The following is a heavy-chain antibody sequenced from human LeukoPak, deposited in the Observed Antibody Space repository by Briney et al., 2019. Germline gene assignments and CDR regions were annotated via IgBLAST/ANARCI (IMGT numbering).Heavy chain of an antibody. J-gene: IGHJ4*02. CDR2: ISWISGSI. V-gene: IGHV3-9*01. CDR1: GFTFDDYA. D-gene: IGHD2-2*01. Sequence: GGSLRLSCAASGFTFDDYAMHWVRQAPGKGLEWVSGISWISGSIGYADSVKGRFTISRDNAKNSLYLQMNSLRAEDTALYYCAKDIGRYCSSTSCYDYWGQGTLVTVSS. CDR3: AKDIGRYCSSTSCYDY.